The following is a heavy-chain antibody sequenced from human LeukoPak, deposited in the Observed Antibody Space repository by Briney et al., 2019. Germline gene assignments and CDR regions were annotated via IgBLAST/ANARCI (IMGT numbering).Heavy chain of an antibody. J-gene: IGHJ4*02. D-gene: IGHD5-24*01. CDR2: TYYSGST. CDR3: ARMEMATYYFDY. Sequence: SETLSLTCTVSGGSISSSSYYWGWIRQPPGKGLEWIGSTYYSGSTYYNPSLKSRVTISVDTSKNQFSLKLSSVTAADTAVYYCARMEMATYYFDYWGQGTLVTVSS. CDR1: GGSISSSSYY. V-gene: IGHV4-39*07.